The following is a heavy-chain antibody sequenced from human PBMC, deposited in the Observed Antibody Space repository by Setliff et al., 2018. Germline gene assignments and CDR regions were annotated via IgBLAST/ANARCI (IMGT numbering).Heavy chain of an antibody. Sequence: SETLSLTCTVSVGSISSSSYYWGWIRQPPGKGLEWIGSSYYSGSTYYNPSLKSRVTISVDTSKNQFSLKLSSVTAADTAVYYCVRDQGRRGWFDAWGQGTLVTVSS. J-gene: IGHJ5*02. CDR3: VRDQGRRGWFDA. V-gene: IGHV4-39*02. CDR2: SYYSGST. CDR1: VGSISSSSYY.